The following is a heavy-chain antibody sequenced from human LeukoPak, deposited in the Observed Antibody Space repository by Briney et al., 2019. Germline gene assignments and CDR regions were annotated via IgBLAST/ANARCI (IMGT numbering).Heavy chain of an antibody. CDR1: GYTFNISY. Sequence: ASVRVSSTASGYTFNISYMQWVRRAPGQGIEWMGWINPNSGATNYAQKFQGRVTMTGDTSISTGYMELSSLTSDDTAVYYCATNPIHYNHIPLVSFDYWGQGVLVTVSS. CDR3: ATNPIHYNHIPLVSFDY. CDR2: INPNSGAT. J-gene: IGHJ4*02. D-gene: IGHD1-14*01. V-gene: IGHV1-2*02.